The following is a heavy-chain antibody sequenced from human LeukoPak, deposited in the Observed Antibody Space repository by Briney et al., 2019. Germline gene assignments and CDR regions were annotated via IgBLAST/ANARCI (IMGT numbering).Heavy chain of an antibody. J-gene: IGHJ4*02. V-gene: IGHV3-49*04. CDR3: TREIAVVSYYFDY. CDR2: IRSKAYGGTT. Sequence: GGSLRLSCTASGFTFGDYAMSWVRQAPGKGLEWVGFIRSKAYGGTTEYAASVKGRFTISRDDSKSIAYLQMNSLKTEDTAVYYCTREIAVVSYYFDYWGQGTLVTVSS. CDR1: GFTFGDYA. D-gene: IGHD6-19*01.